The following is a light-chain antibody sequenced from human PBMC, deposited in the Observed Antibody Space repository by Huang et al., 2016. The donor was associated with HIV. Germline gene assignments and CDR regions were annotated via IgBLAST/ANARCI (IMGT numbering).Light chain of an antibody. CDR1: QDISSY. CDR3: QQFNSYPPA. CDR2: GAS. Sequence: IQLTQSPSSLSASVGDRVTITCRASQDISSYLAWYQQKPGKAPKLLIYGASTLQSGVPSRFSVSGSGTDYTLTISGLQPEDLATYHCQQFNSYPPAFGQGTRLEIK. V-gene: IGKV1-9*01. J-gene: IGKJ5*01.